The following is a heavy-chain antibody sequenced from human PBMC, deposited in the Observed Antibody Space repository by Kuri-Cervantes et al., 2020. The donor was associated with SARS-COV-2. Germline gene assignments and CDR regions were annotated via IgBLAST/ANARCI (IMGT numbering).Heavy chain of an antibody. Sequence: GESLKISCAASGFTFSSYDMHWVRQATGKGLEWVSAIGTAGDAYYPGSVKGRFTISRENAKNSLYLQMNSLRAGDTAVYYYARDLGGPRFGGMDVWGQGTTVTVSS. J-gene: IGHJ6*02. CDR2: IGTAGDA. CDR1: GFTFSSYD. CDR3: ARDLGGPRFGGMDV. V-gene: IGHV3-13*01. D-gene: IGHD3-16*01.